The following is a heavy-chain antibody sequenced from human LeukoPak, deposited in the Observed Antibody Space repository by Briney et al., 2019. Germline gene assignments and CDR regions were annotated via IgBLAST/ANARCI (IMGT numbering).Heavy chain of an antibody. J-gene: IGHJ6*03. CDR2: ISAYNGNT. D-gene: IGHD3-3*01. CDR1: GYTFTSYG. CDR3: ARDSGGDYDFWSGYYPYYYYYYMDV. Sequence: GASVKVSCTASGYTFTSYGISWVRQAPGQGLEWMGWISAYNGNTNYAQKLQGRVTMTTDTSTSTAYMELRSLRSEDTAVYYCARDSGGDYDFWSGYYPYYYYYYMDVWGKGTTVTVSS. V-gene: IGHV1-18*01.